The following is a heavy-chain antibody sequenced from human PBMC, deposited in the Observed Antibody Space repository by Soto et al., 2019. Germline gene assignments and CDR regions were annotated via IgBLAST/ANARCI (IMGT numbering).Heavy chain of an antibody. CDR3: ATDRLLRYFDWSPGYYYYGMDV. J-gene: IGHJ6*02. D-gene: IGHD3-9*01. CDR1: GGTFSSYA. Sequence: SVKVSCKASGGTFSSYAISWVRQAPGQGLEWMGGIIPIFGTANYAQKFQGRVTITADESTSTAYMELSSLRSEDTAVYYCATDRLLRYFDWSPGYYYYGMDVWGQGTTVTVSS. V-gene: IGHV1-69*13. CDR2: IIPIFGTA.